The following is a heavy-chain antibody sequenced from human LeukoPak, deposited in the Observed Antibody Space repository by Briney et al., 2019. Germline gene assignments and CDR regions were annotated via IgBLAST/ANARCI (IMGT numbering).Heavy chain of an antibody. D-gene: IGHD1-26*01. V-gene: IGHV3-53*01. CDR3: ARELYGADTYYYYYYMDV. Sequence: GGSLRLSCAASGFTVSSNYMSWVRQAPGKGLEWVSVIYSGGSTYYADSVKGRFTTSRDNAKNSLYLQMNSLRAEDTAVYYCARELYGADTYYYYYYMDVWGKGTTVTISS. J-gene: IGHJ6*03. CDR2: IYSGGST. CDR1: GFTVSSNY.